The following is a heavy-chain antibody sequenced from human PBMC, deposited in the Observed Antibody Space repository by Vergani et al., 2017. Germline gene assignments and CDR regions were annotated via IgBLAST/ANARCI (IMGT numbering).Heavy chain of an antibody. V-gene: IGHV4-38-2*02. Sequence: QVQLQESGPGLVKPSETLSLTCTVSGYSISSGYYWGWLRQPPGKGLEWIGSIYHSGSTYYNPSLKSRVTISVDTSKNQFSLKLSSVTAADTAVYYCARGTHDYGDYGPWGQGTLVTVSS. CDR1: GYSISSGYY. D-gene: IGHD4-17*01. CDR2: IYHSGST. J-gene: IGHJ5*02. CDR3: ARGTHDYGDYGP.